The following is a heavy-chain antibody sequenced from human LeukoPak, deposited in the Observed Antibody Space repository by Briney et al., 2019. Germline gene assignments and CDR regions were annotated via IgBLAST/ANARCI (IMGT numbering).Heavy chain of an antibody. CDR2: VNPNSGVT. CDR3: ARAQYSGSYYFDS. J-gene: IGHJ4*02. CDR1: GYTFTDYY. V-gene: IGHV1-2*02. Sequence: ASVKVSCKASGYTFTDYYMHWVRQAPGQGLEWMGWVNPNSGVTNYARKFQGRVTMTRDTSISTAYVELSRLISDDTAVYYCARAQYSGSYYFDSWGQGTLVTVSS. D-gene: IGHD1-26*01.